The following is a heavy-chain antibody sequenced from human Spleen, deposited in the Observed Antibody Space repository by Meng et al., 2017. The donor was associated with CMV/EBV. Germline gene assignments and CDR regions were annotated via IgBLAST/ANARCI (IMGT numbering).Heavy chain of an antibody. Sequence: YSVTDYYIHWVRHSPGQGLEWMGLVNPYSGGTNYAQRFQGRVTMTRDTSITTVYMELTRLRSDDTAVYYCARIRFGDGGVWGWLDPWDQGTLVTVSS. J-gene: IGHJ5*02. V-gene: IGHV1-2*02. D-gene: IGHD3-16*01. CDR3: ARIRFGDGGVWGWLDP. CDR1: YSVTDYY. CDR2: VNPYSGGT.